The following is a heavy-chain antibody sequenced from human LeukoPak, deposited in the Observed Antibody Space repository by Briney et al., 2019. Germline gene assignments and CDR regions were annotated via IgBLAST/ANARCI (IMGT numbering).Heavy chain of an antibody. CDR3: AKAVAATGHYYFGMDV. CDR1: GFTFSSYG. V-gene: IGHV3-33*06. CDR2: IWYDGSNK. J-gene: IGHJ6*02. Sequence: GRSLRLSCSASGFTFSSYGMHWVRQAPGKGLEWVAVIWYDGSNKYYADSVKGRLTISRDNSKSTLYLQMNNLRAEDTAVYYCAKAVAATGHYYFGMDVWGQGTTVTVSS. D-gene: IGHD6-19*01.